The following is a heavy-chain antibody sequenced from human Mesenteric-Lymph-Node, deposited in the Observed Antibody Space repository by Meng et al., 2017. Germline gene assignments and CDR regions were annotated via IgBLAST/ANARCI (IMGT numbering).Heavy chain of an antibody. D-gene: IGHD3-10*01. CDR3: ARDWESGGRGASLDH. V-gene: IGHV3-23*01. CDR2: MSGSGAET. J-gene: IGHJ4*02. Sequence: GESLKISCAASGFTFNSYGMSWVRQAPGKGLEWVSFMSGSGAETYYADSVKGRFTISRDNAKNTLYLQMNSLRTEDTAVYYCARDWESGGRGASLDHWGQGALVTVSS. CDR1: GFTFNSYG.